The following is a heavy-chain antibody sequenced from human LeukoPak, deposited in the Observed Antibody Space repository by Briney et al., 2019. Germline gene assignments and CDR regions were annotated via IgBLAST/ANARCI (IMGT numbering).Heavy chain of an antibody. CDR3: ANHPQTYYGYFDY. J-gene: IGHJ4*02. Sequence: GGSLRLSCAVSGFTVSGNYMSWVRKAPGKGLEWVSAISGSGGSTYYADSVKGRFTISRDNSKNTLYLQMNSLRAEDTAVYYCANHPQTYYGYFDYWGQGTLVTVSS. CDR1: GFTVSGNY. D-gene: IGHD4-17*01. V-gene: IGHV3-23*01. CDR2: ISGSGGST.